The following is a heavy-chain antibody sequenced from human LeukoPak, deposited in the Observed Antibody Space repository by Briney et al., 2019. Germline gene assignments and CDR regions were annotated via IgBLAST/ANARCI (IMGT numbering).Heavy chain of an antibody. CDR1: GGSMNTHY. J-gene: IGHJ5*02. CDR3: ASPSPGFDP. Sequence: SETLSLTCSVSGGSMNTHYWNWIRQPAGKGLEWIGRIYTSGSTNHNPSLKSRVIMSLDTSKNQFSLRLTSVTAADTAVYYCASPSPGFDPWGQGTLVTVSS. CDR2: IYTSGST. V-gene: IGHV4-4*07. D-gene: IGHD1-1*01.